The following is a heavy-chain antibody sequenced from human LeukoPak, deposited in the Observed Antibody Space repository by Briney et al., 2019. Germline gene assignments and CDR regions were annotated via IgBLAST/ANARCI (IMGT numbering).Heavy chain of an antibody. CDR2: INPNSGGT. V-gene: IGHV1-2*02. J-gene: IGHJ2*01. CDR1: GYTFTAYY. D-gene: IGHD4-23*01. CDR3: ARHPGKVTNDWYFDL. Sequence: ASVKVSFKASGYTFTAYYIHWVRQAPGQGLEWMGWINPNSGGTNYAQKFQGRVTMTRDTSITTAYMELSRLSSDDTAVYYCARHPGKVTNDWYFDLWGRGTLVTVSS.